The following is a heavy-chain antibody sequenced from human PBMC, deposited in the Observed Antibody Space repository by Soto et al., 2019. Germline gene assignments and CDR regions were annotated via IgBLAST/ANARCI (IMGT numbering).Heavy chain of an antibody. CDR1: GFTFSSYA. J-gene: IGHJ6*02. V-gene: IGHV3-23*01. D-gene: IGHD5-18*01. CDR3: AKVLPGGYSYGSYYYYGMDV. Sequence: GGSLRLSCAASGFTFSSYAMSWVRQAPGKGLEWVSAISGSGGSTYYADSVKGRFTISRDNSKNTLYLQMNSLRAEDTAVYYCAKVLPGGYSYGSYYYYGMDVWGQGTTVTVSS. CDR2: ISGSGGST.